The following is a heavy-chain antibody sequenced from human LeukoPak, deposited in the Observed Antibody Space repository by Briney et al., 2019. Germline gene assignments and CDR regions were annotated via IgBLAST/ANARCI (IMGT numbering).Heavy chain of an antibody. D-gene: IGHD4-17*01. Sequence: GGSLRLSSAASGFTFSSYSMSWVRQAPGKGLEWVSYISKSSSEYYADSVKGRFTISRDNAKNSLYLQMNSLRDEDTALYYCARDVDYAFTDWGQGTLVTVSS. CDR1: GFTFSSYS. V-gene: IGHV3-21*05. CDR3: ARDVDYAFTD. CDR2: ISKSSSE. J-gene: IGHJ4*02.